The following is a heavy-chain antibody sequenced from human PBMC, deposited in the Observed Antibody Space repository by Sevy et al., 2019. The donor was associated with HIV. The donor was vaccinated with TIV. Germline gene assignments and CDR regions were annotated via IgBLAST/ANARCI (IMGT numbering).Heavy chain of an antibody. CDR2: IYYSGST. V-gene: IGHV4-39*01. Sequence: SETLSLTCTVSGGSISSSSYYWGWIRQPPGKGLEWIGSIYYSGSTYYNPSLKSRVTISVDTSKNQFSLKLSSVTAADTAVYYSARRKGGYYDSSGTFDYWGQGTLVTVSS. J-gene: IGHJ4*02. D-gene: IGHD3-22*01. CDR1: GGSISSSSYY. CDR3: ARRKGGYYDSSGTFDY.